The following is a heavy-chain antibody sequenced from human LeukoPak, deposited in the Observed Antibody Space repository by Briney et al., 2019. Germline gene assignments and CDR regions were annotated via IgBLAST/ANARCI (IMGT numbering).Heavy chain of an antibody. V-gene: IGHV3-30*18. CDR2: ISYDGSNK. Sequence: PGGSLRLSCAASGFTFSSYGMHWVRQAPGKGLEWVAVISYDGSNKYYADSVKGRFTISGDNSKNTLYLQMNSLRAEDTAVYYCAKPYSSSWYYPAGYYFDYWGQGTLVTVSS. J-gene: IGHJ4*02. CDR1: GFTFSSYG. D-gene: IGHD6-13*01. CDR3: AKPYSSSWYYPAGYYFDY.